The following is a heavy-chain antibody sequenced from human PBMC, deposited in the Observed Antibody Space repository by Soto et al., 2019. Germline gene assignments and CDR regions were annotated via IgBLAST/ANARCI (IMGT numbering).Heavy chain of an antibody. D-gene: IGHD3-22*01. CDR3: ASSYYYDSSGYSSLYYYYGMDV. CDR1: GGTFSSYA. J-gene: IGHJ6*02. V-gene: IGHV1-69*13. CDR2: IIPILGTA. Sequence: GASVKVSCKASGGTFSSYAISWVRQAPGQGLEWMGGIIPILGTANYAQKFQGRVTITADESTSTAYMELSSLRSEDTAVYYCASSYYYDSSGYSSLYYYYGMDVWGQGTTVTVSS.